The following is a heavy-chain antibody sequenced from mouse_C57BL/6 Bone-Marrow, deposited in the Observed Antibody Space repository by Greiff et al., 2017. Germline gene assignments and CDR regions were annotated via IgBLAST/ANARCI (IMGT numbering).Heavy chain of an antibody. V-gene: IGHV5-6*01. CDR2: ISSGGSYT. Sequence: EVKLVESGGDLVKPGGSLKLSCAASGFTFSSYGMSWVRQTPDKRLEWVATISSGGSYTYYPDSVKGRFTISRDNAKNTPYLQMSILKSEDTAMYYCARDDYGAYWGQGTLVTVSA. CDR1: GFTFSSYG. CDR3: ARDDYGAY. D-gene: IGHD1-1*01. J-gene: IGHJ3*01.